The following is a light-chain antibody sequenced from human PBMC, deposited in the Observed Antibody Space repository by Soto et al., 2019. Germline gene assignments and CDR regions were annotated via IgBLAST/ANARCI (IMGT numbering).Light chain of an antibody. CDR1: QSLVHSNGYSY. V-gene: IGKV2-28*01. Sequence: DIVMTQSPLSLPVTPGEPASISCRSSQSLVHSNGYSYLDWYLQKPGQSPQLLIYLGSNRASGVPDRFSGSGSGTDFTLKIRRVEAEDVGVYYCMQALQTPKTFGQGTKVEIK. J-gene: IGKJ1*01. CDR2: LGS. CDR3: MQALQTPKT.